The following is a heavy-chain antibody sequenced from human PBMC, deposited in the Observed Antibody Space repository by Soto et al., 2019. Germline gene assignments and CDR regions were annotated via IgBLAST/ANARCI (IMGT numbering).Heavy chain of an antibody. J-gene: IGHJ3*01. CDR2: VSEYSGTM. V-gene: IGHV3-48*03. CDR1: GFIFSNYE. Sequence: PEGSLRLSCAASGFIFSNYEVDWIRQAPGKGLERVSYVSEYSGTMHYADSVKGRFTITRDNAKNSLYLQMKSLRSEDTAVYFCVREECAGGACTDAFDLLGQGTLVNVSS. D-gene: IGHD3-16*01. CDR3: VREECAGGACTDAFDL.